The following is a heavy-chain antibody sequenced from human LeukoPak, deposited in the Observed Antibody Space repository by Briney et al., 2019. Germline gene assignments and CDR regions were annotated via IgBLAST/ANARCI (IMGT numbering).Heavy chain of an antibody. J-gene: IGHJ1*01. CDR3: ARDESTSILWW. CDR1: GYTFTSYG. V-gene: IGHV1-18*01. CDR2: ISAYNGNT. Sequence: GASVKVSCKASGYTFTSYGISWVRQAPGQGLEWMGWISAYNGNTNYAQKFQGRVTMTRDTSTSTVYMELSSLRSEDTAVYYCARDESTSILWWWGQGTLVTVSS. D-gene: IGHD2-21*01.